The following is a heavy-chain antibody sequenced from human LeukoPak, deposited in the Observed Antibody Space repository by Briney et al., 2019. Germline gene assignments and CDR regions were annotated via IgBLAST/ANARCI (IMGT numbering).Heavy chain of an antibody. CDR3: ARLYYYDSSGYYYFYDY. V-gene: IGHV4-59*01. CDR1: GGSISSYY. J-gene: IGHJ4*02. D-gene: IGHD3-22*01. Sequence: PSGTLSLTCTVSGGSISSYYWSWIRQPPGKGLEWIGYIYYSGSTNYNPSLKSRVTISVDTSKNQFSLKLSSVTAADTAVYYCARLYYYDSSGYYYFYDYWGQGTLVTVSS. CDR2: IYYSGST.